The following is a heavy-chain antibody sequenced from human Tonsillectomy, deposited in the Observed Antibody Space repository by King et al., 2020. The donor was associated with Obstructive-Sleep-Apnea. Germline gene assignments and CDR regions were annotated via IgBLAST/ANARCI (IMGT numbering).Heavy chain of an antibody. CDR1: GGSISSSDW. D-gene: IGHD3-3*01. CDR2: IYHSGST. CDR3: ARGHADYDFWSGTSYYYGLDV. Sequence: VPLQESGPGLVKPSGTLSLTCAVSGGSISSSDWWSWVRQPPGKGLEWIGEIYHSGSTNYNPSLKSRVTISIDKSKNQFSLKLSSVTAADTAVYYCARGHADYDFWSGTSYYYGLDVWGQGTTVTVSS. V-gene: IGHV4-4*02. J-gene: IGHJ6*02.